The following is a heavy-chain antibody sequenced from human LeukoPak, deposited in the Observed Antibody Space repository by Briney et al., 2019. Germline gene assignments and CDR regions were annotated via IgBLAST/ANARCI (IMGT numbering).Heavy chain of an antibody. CDR1: GYTFTSYD. CDR2: MNPNSGNT. D-gene: IGHD3-10*01. Sequence: EASVKVSCKASGYTFTSYDINWVRQATGQGLEWMGWMNPNSGNTGYAQKFQGRVTMTRNTSISTAYMERSSLRSEDTAVYYCARGTMVRGVIDNYYYGMDVWGQGTTVTVSS. J-gene: IGHJ6*02. V-gene: IGHV1-8*01. CDR3: ARGTMVRGVIDNYYYGMDV.